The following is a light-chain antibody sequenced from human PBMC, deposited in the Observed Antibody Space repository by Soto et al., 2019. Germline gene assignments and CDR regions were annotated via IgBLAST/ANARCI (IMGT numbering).Light chain of an antibody. CDR2: DAS. CDR3: QQSNSYPWT. V-gene: IGKV1-5*01. J-gene: IGKJ1*01. Sequence: DIQMTHAPSTLCASVGVSVTITVRASQSMSIWLAWYQQKPGTAPKLLIYDASTLESGTPASFSGSGSGTEFTLTTSSLQPDDFATSYCQQSNSYPWTFGQGTKVAIK. CDR1: QSMSIW.